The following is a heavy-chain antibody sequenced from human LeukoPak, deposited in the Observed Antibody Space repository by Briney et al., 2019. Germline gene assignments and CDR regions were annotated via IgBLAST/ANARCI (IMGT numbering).Heavy chain of an antibody. V-gene: IGHV3-48*03. Sequence: GGSLRFSCAASGFTFSSYEMNWVRQAPGKGLEWVSYISSSGSTIYYADSVKGRFTISRDNAKNSLYLQMNGLRAEDTAVYYCAELGITMIGGVWGKGITVTISS. CDR3: AELGITMIGGV. CDR2: ISSSGSTI. D-gene: IGHD3-10*02. CDR1: GFTFSSYE. J-gene: IGHJ6*04.